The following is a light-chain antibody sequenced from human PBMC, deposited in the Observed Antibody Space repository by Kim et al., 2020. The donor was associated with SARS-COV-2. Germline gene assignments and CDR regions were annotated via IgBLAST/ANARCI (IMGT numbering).Light chain of an antibody. Sequence: ASQGDRVTSTCRASQGINKHLAWFQQKPGKAPKSQMYGASSLHSGVPSQFSGSGSGTDFTLTISSLQLDDFATYYWHQYDNLPFTFGGGTKVDIK. CDR3: HQYDNLPFT. J-gene: IGKJ4*01. CDR1: QGINKH. CDR2: GAS. V-gene: IGKV1-16*02.